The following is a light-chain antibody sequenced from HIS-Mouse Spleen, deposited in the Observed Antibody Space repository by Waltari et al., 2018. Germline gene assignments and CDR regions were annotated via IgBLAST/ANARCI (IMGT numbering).Light chain of an antibody. V-gene: IGLV2-14*03. CDR1: TRDVCGYNY. CDR2: DVS. J-gene: IGLJ3*02. Sequence: QSALTQPASVSGSPGPSITISCPGTTRDVCGYNYVPWYQQHPGKAPKLMIYDVSNRPSGVSNRFSGSKSGNTASLTISGLQAEDEADYYCSSYTSSSTPWVFGGGTKLTVL. CDR3: SSYTSSSTPWV.